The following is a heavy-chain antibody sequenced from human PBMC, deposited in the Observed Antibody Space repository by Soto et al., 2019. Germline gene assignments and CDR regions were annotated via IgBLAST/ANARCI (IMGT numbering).Heavy chain of an antibody. CDR1: GFTFSSYA. D-gene: IGHD6-6*01. V-gene: IGHV3-23*01. CDR3: AKDPIAARPNPYYYYGMDV. J-gene: IGHJ6*02. CDR2: ISGSGGST. Sequence: GVLRLSCAASGFTFSSYAMSWVRQAPGKGLEWVSAISGSGGSTYYADSVKGRFTISRDNSKNTLYLQMNSLRAEDTAVYYCAKDPIAARPNPYYYYGMDVWGQGTTVTVSS.